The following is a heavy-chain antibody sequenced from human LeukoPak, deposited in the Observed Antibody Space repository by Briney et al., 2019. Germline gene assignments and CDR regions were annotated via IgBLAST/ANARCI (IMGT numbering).Heavy chain of an antibody. Sequence: PGGSLRLSCAASGFTFSNYAMSWVRQAPGKGLEWVSLIGGSGGTTYNADSVKGRFTISRDNSKNTLYLQMNSLRADDTAVYYCAKLTGAWYVASFDFWGQGTLVTASS. V-gene: IGHV3-23*01. CDR3: AKLTGAWYVASFDF. CDR1: GFTFSNYA. J-gene: IGHJ4*02. CDR2: IGGSGGTT. D-gene: IGHD6-19*01.